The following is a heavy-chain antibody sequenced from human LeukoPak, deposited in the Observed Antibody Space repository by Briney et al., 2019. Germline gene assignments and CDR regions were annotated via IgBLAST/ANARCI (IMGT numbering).Heavy chain of an antibody. V-gene: IGHV3-30*18. J-gene: IGHJ4*02. CDR2: ISYDGSNK. Sequence: GGSLRLSCAASGFTFSSYSMNWVRQAPGKGLEWVAVISYDGSNKYYADSVKGRFTISRDNSKNTLYLQMNSLRAEDTAVYYCAKAGGSGWGQGTLVTVSS. D-gene: IGHD6-19*01. CDR1: GFTFSSYS. CDR3: AKAGGSG.